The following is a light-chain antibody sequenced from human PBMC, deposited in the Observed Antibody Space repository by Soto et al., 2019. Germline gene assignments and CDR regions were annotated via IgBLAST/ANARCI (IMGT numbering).Light chain of an antibody. Sequence: QSVLTQPPSVSGAPGQRVTISCTGSSSNVGADNDVHWYQQLPGTAPKLLIYDNTNRPSGVPDRFSASKSGASASLAITGLQAEDEADYYCQSYDSSLSGVVFGGGTKSPS. J-gene: IGLJ2*01. CDR3: QSYDSSLSGVV. CDR1: SSNVGADND. CDR2: DNT. V-gene: IGLV1-40*01.